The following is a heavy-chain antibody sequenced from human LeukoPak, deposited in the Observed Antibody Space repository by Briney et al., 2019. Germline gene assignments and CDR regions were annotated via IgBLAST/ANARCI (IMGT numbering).Heavy chain of an antibody. CDR1: GGSVRRGNYY. J-gene: IGHJ4*02. D-gene: IGHD1-26*01. Sequence: SETLSLTCTVSGGSVRRGNYYWTWIRQPAGSGLEWIGRIYTSGTTDYNPSLRTRVTISVDASRNQFSLNLSSVTAADTAVYYCARDWPSGSYYHFDYWGQGTLVTVSS. CDR2: IYTSGTT. V-gene: IGHV4-61*02. CDR3: ARDWPSGSYYHFDY.